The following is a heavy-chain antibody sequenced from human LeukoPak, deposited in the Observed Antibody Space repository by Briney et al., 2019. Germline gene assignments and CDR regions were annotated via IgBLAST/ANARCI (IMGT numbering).Heavy chain of an antibody. D-gene: IGHD3-16*01. J-gene: IGHJ4*02. Sequence: PGGSLRLSCAASGFTVSNNSMSWVRRAPGTGLEWVSLIYSDASTSYADSVRGRFTISRDNSKNTLYLHMNSLRAEDTAVYYCSRARGGDGLPFDYWGQGTLVTVSS. V-gene: IGHV3-53*01. CDR3: SRARGGDGLPFDY. CDR1: GFTVSNNS. CDR2: IYSDAST.